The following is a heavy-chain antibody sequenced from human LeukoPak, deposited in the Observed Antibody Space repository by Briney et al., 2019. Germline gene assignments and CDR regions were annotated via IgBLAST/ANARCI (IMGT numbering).Heavy chain of an antibody. CDR2: ISSSGSST. CDR1: GFTFSSYE. Sequence: GGSLRLSCAASGFTFSSYEMNWVRQAPGKGLEWVSYISSSGSSTYYADSVKGRFTISRANAKNSLHLQMNTVRAEDTAVYYCVRDGYCSDGGCYSASDIWGQGTKVTVSS. CDR3: VRDGYCSDGGCYSASDI. D-gene: IGHD2-15*01. V-gene: IGHV3-48*03. J-gene: IGHJ3*02.